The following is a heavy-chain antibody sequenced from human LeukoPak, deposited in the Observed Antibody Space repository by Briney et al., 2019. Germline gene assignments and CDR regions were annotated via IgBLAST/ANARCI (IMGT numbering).Heavy chain of an antibody. CDR1: GGSISSSSYY. Sequence: PSETLSLTCTVSGGSISSSSYYWGWIRQPLGKGLDWIGSIYYSGNTYYNPSLKSRVTILVDTSKNQFSLKLSSVTAADTAVYYCARVGQLAFDYWGQGTLVTVSS. V-gene: IGHV4-39*07. CDR2: IYYSGNT. D-gene: IGHD2-2*01. J-gene: IGHJ4*02. CDR3: ARVGQLAFDY.